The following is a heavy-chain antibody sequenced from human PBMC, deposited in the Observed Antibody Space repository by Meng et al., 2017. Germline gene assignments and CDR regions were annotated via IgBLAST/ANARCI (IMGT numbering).Heavy chain of an antibody. CDR1: GFTFSSYA. CDR2: ISYDGSNK. J-gene: IGHJ4*02. D-gene: IGHD3-10*01. Sequence: QVQLVESGGGVVQPGRSLRLSCAASGFTFSSYAMHWVRQAPGKGLEWVAVISYDGSNKYYADSVKGRFTISRDNSKNTLYLQMNSLRAEDTAVYYCARVAGARALYYFDYWGQGTLVTVSS. V-gene: IGHV3-30*01. CDR3: ARVAGARALYYFDY.